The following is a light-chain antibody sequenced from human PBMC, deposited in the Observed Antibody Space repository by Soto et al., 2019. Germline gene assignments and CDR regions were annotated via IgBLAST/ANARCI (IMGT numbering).Light chain of an antibody. Sequence: QSALTQPASVSGSPGQSITISCTGTSSDVGTYNLVSWYQQHPGKAPKLMIFEVNKRPSGVSNRFSGSKSANTASLTISGLQAEDEVDYYCCSYAGSILFEFGGGTKVTVL. CDR3: CSYAGSILFE. J-gene: IGLJ2*01. V-gene: IGLV2-23*02. CDR2: EVN. CDR1: SSDVGTYNL.